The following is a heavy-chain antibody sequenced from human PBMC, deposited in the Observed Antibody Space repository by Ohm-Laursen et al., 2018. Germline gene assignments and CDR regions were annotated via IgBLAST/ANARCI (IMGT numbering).Heavy chain of an antibody. V-gene: IGHV3-21*01. CDR2: ISSTSNHI. CDR3: VRDDDTTGHYSYFHH. Sequence: GSLRLSCTASGFAFSDYSMNWVRQAPGKGLEWVASISSTSNHIHYADSVKGRFTISRDNSKNTVYLQMNSLRVEDTAVYYCVRDDDTTGHYSYFHHWGQGSLVTVSS. J-gene: IGHJ1*01. D-gene: IGHD3-22*01. CDR1: GFAFSDYS.